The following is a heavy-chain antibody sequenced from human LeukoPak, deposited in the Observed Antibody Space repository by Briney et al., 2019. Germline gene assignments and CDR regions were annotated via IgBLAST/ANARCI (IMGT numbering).Heavy chain of an antibody. D-gene: IGHD4/OR15-4a*01. J-gene: IGHJ5*02. Sequence: SETLSLTCTVSGASISSGDYHWNWIRQPPGKGLEWIGFIHDSGSTYYNPSLKSRVSISRDMSKNQLSLMLSSVTAADTAVYYCARGFGAGNWFDPWGQGTLVSVSS. CDR2: IHDSGST. CDR1: GASISSGDYH. V-gene: IGHV4-30-4*01. CDR3: ARGFGAGNWFDP.